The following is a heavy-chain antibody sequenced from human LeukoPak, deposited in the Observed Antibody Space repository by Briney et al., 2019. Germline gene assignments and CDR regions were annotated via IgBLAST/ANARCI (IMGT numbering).Heavy chain of an antibody. CDR2: ISSGGNT. Sequence: GGSLRLSCAASGFTFSNYAMSWGRQAPGKGLEWVSVISSGGNTYFADSVKGRFTISRDNSESTLYLQMNSLRAEDSAVYYCAKGGYSYGYFDYWGQGILVTVSS. J-gene: IGHJ4*02. CDR3: AKGGYSYGYFDY. D-gene: IGHD5-18*01. CDR1: GFTFSNYA. V-gene: IGHV3-23*01.